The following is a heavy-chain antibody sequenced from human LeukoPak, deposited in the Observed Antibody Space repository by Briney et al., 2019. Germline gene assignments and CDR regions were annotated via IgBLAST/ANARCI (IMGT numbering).Heavy chain of an antibody. D-gene: IGHD6-19*01. J-gene: IGHJ4*02. V-gene: IGHV3-21*01. CDR1: GFTFSSYS. Sequence: PGGSLRLSCAASGFTFSSYSMNWVRQAPGKGLEWVSSIRSSSSYIYYADSVKGRFTISRDNAKNSLYLQMNSLRAEDTAVYYCARDNLEYSSGWYVRDPFDYWGQGTLVTVSS. CDR2: IRSSSSYI. CDR3: ARDNLEYSSGWYVRDPFDY.